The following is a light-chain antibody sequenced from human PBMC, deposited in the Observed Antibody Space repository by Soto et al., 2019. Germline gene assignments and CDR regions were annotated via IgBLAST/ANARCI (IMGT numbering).Light chain of an antibody. CDR3: QQHTNWPLT. CDR1: QSVRTF. V-gene: IGKV3-11*01. Sequence: EIVLTQSPATLSLSPGERATLSCRASQSVRTFLAWYQLKPGQPPRLLIYDASNRATGIPARFSGSGSGTDFTLTISSLEPEDFAIYYCQQHTNWPLTFGGGTKVEIK. J-gene: IGKJ4*01. CDR2: DAS.